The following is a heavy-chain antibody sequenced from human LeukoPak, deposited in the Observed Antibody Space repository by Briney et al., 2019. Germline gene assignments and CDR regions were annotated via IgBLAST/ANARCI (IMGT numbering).Heavy chain of an antibody. CDR1: GGSISSSSYY. CDR3: ARRIRGSWFDP. D-gene: IGHD2/OR15-2a*01. J-gene: IGHJ5*02. CDR2: IYYSGST. V-gene: IGHV4-39*01. Sequence: SETLSLTCTVSGGSISSSSYYWGWIRQPPGKGLEWIGSIYYSGSTYYNPSLKSRVTISVDTSKNQFSLKLSSVTAADTAVYYCARRIRGSWFDPWGQGTLVTVSS.